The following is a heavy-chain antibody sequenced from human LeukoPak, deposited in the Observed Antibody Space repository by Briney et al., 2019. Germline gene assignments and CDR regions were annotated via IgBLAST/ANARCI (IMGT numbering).Heavy chain of an antibody. V-gene: IGHV3-74*01. CDR3: ARGEWELPKY. D-gene: IGHD3-10*01. CDR2: IISDGSST. Sequence: GGSLRLSCAASGFTFSSYWMHWVRQAPGKGVVWVSRIISDGSSTSYADSVKGRFTIPRDNAKNTLYLQMNSLRAEDTAVYYCARGEWELPKYWGQGTLVTVSS. CDR1: GFTFSSYW. J-gene: IGHJ4*02.